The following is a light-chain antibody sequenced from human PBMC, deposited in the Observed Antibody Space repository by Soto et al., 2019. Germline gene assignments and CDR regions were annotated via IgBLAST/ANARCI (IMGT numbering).Light chain of an antibody. CDR3: QQYGSSPRT. CDR1: QSVSTF. J-gene: IGKJ5*01. CDR2: NAS. V-gene: IGKV3-20*01. Sequence: EIVLTQSPATLSLSPGERAILSCRASQSVSTFLAWFQQKPGQPPRLLIYNASNRTTGIPARFSGSGSGTDFTLTINRLEPEDFAVYYCQQYGSSPRTFGQGTRLEIK.